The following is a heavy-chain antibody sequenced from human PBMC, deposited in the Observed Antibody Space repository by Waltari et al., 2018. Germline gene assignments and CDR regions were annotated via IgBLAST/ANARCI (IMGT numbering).Heavy chain of an antibody. CDR1: GFTFSSYA. J-gene: IGHJ4*02. V-gene: IGHV3-30-3*01. Sequence: QVQLVESGGGVVQPGRSLRLSCAASGFTFSSYAMHWVRQAPGKGLEWVAVISYDGGNNYYADSLKGRFTISRDNSKTTLYLQMNSLRAEDTAVYYCARDTSGYFGYWGQGTLVTVSS. CDR2: ISYDGGNN. D-gene: IGHD1-1*01. CDR3: ARDTSGYFGY.